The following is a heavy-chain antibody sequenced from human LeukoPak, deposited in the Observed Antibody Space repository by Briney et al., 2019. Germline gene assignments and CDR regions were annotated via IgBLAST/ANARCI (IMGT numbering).Heavy chain of an antibody. J-gene: IGHJ4*02. CDR1: GYSISSGYY. CDR2: IYHSGST. V-gene: IGHV4-38-2*02. Sequence: SETLSLTCTVSGYSISSGYYWGWIRQPPGKGLEWFGIIYHSGSTYYNPSLKSRVTISVDTSKNQFSLKLSSVTAADTAVYYCARVADILTGYQGWGQGTLVTVSS. D-gene: IGHD3-9*01. CDR3: ARVADILTGYQG.